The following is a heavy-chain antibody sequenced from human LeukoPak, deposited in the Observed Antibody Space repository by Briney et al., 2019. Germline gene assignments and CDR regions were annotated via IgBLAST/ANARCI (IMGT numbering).Heavy chain of an antibody. J-gene: IGHJ4*02. Sequence: ASVKVSCKASGGTFSSYTISWVRQAPGQGLEWMGRIIPILGIANYAQKFQGRVTITADKSTSTAYMELSSLRSEDTAVYYCASAPTYCSGGSCYFDYWGQGTLVTVSS. V-gene: IGHV1-69*02. CDR2: IIPILGIA. CDR3: ASAPTYCSGGSCYFDY. D-gene: IGHD2-15*01. CDR1: GGTFSSYT.